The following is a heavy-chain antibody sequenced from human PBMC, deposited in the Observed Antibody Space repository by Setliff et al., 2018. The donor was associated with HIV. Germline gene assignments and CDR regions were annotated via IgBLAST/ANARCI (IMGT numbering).Heavy chain of an antibody. CDR2: IHNSGNT. V-gene: IGHV4-4*07. CDR3: ARGYSSAFFHEFFDY. D-gene: IGHD6-25*01. Sequence: SETLSLTCSLSGDSMSTYYWSWIRQTAGKGLEWVGRIHNSGNTNYNPSFMSRVSMSVDTSKSQFSLKLRSVTAADTAVYFCARGYSSAFFHEFFDYWGQGTLVTVSS. CDR1: GDSMSTYY. J-gene: IGHJ4*02.